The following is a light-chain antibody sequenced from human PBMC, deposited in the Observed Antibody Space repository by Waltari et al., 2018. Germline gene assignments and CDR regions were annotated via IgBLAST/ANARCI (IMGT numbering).Light chain of an antibody. CDR3: AAWDDSLNGRV. CDR2: TDN. CDR1: SSNIGRNG. V-gene: IGLV1-44*01. J-gene: IGLJ3*02. Sequence: QSVLAQPPSASGTPGPGVTVSCSGSSSNIGRNGVRWYQQVPGTAPKPLIHTDNQRPSGVPDRFSGSKSGTSASLAISGLQSEDEAHYYCAAWDDSLNGRVFGGGTEVTVL.